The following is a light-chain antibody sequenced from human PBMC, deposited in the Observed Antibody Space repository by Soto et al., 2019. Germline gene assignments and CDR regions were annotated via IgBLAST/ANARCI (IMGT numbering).Light chain of an antibody. J-gene: IGKJ5*01. CDR3: QHYGSSIT. CDR1: QSVSSSY. Sequence: EIVLTQSPGTLSLSPGERATLSCRASQSVSSSYLAWYQQKPGQAPRLLIYGASSRATGIPDRFSGSGSGTDFTLSISRLEPEDFAVYSCQHYGSSITFGQGTRLEIK. V-gene: IGKV3-20*01. CDR2: GAS.